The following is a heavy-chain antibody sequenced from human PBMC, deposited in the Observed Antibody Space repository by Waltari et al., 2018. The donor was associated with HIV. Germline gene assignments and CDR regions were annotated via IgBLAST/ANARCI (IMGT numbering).Heavy chain of an antibody. Sequence: QAQLLQSGTAVTVPGACIRVSCRVSACTFIGYFIHGVRQAPGQGLEWMGDLNPRSGDTEYAQKFRGRVTLTGDTSVNTAYLDLKGLRFDDTATYFCHRPWDSDHWGSDLWGQGTLVIVS. V-gene: IGHV1-2*02. J-gene: IGHJ4*01. D-gene: IGHD3-16*01. CDR1: ACTFIGYF. CDR3: HRPWDSDHWGSDL. CDR2: LNPRSGDT.